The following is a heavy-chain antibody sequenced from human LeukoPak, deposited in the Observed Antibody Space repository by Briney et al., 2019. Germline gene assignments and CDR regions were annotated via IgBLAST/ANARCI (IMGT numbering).Heavy chain of an antibody. Sequence: PSETLSLTCTVSGGFISSGSYYWSWIRQPAGLGLEWIGRFYISGSTNYNPSLKSRVTISVDTSKNQFSLKLSSVTAAGTAAYYCARHGSRAYYYYGSGSYPRWFDPWGQGTLVTVSS. V-gene: IGHV4-61*02. CDR3: ARHGSRAYYYYGSGSYPRWFDP. D-gene: IGHD3-10*01. J-gene: IGHJ5*02. CDR2: FYISGST. CDR1: GGFISSGSYY.